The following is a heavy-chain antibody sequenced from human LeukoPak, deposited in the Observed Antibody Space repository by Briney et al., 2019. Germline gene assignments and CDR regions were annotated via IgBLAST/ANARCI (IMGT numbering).Heavy chain of an antibody. Sequence: REASVKVSCKASGYTFTSYGISWVRQAPGQGLEWMGWISAYNGNTNYAQKFQGRVTMTRDTSISTAYMELSRLRSDDTAVYYCARYGYSSSWYSGGWWFDPWGQGTLVTVSS. CDR3: ARYGYSSSWYSGGWWFDP. D-gene: IGHD6-13*01. J-gene: IGHJ5*02. CDR2: ISAYNGNT. CDR1: GYTFTSYG. V-gene: IGHV1-18*01.